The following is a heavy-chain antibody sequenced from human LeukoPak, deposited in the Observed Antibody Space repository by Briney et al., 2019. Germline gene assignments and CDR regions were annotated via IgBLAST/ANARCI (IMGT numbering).Heavy chain of an antibody. D-gene: IGHD2-15*01. V-gene: IGHV4-59*01. J-gene: IGHJ6*04. CDR2: IYYSGST. CDR1: GGSISSYY. Sequence: PSETLSLTCTVPGGSISSYYWSWIRQPPGKGLQWIGYIYYSGSTNYNPSLKSRVTISVDTSKNQFSLKLSSVTAVDTAVYYCARGAPAVVAAAIMDVWGKGTTVTVSS. CDR3: ARGAPAVVAAAIMDV.